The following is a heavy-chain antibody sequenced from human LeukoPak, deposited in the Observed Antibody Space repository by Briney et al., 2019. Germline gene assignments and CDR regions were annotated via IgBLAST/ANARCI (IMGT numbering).Heavy chain of an antibody. CDR3: ARYQYCSSTSCPKLHYYYYGMDV. Sequence: ASVKVSCKASGYTFTSYAMNWVRQAPGQGLEWMGWINTKTGNPTYAQGFTGRFVFSLDTSVSTAYLQISSLKAEDTAVYYCARYQYCSSTSCPKLHYYYYGMDVWGQGTTVTVSS. CDR2: INTKTGNP. CDR1: GYTFTSYA. D-gene: IGHD2-2*01. J-gene: IGHJ6*02. V-gene: IGHV7-4-1*02.